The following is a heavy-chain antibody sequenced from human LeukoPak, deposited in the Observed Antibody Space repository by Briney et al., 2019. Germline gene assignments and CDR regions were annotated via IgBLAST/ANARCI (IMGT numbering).Heavy chain of an antibody. J-gene: IGHJ6*03. D-gene: IGHD6-19*01. CDR2: INTNTGNP. CDR3: ARDRRLPYSSGWSYYNYYYMDV. Sequence: ASVKVSCKASGFTFSTYAMNWVRQAPGQGLEWMGWINTNTGNPTYAQGFTGRFVFSLDTSVSTAYLQISSLKAEDTAVYYCARDRRLPYSSGWSYYNYYYMDVWGKGTTVTVSS. V-gene: IGHV7-4-1*02. CDR1: GFTFSTYA.